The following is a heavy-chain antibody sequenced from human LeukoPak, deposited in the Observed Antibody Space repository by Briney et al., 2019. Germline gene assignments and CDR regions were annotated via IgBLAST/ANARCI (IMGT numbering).Heavy chain of an antibody. CDR1: GGSISSSSYY. CDR3: ARERRAYSYDHYYFDY. V-gene: IGHV4-39*07. J-gene: IGHJ4*02. Sequence: SETLSLTCTVPGGSISSSSYYWGWIRQPPGKGLEWIGSIYYSGSTYYNPSLKSRVTISVDTSKNQFSLKLSSVTAADTAVYYCARERRAYSYDHYYFDYWGQGTLVTVSS. D-gene: IGHD5-18*01. CDR2: IYYSGST.